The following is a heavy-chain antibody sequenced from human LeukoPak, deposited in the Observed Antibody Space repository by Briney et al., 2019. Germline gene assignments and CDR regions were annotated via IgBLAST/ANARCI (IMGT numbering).Heavy chain of an antibody. CDR3: ATADWFSFDF. Sequence: GGSLRLSCAASGFTFSSYWMSWVRQAPGKGLEWVATIKNDGSEKNYVYSVNGRFTISRDNAKNSLYLQMSGLRAEDTAVYFCATADWFSFDFWGQGTLVTVSS. CDR1: GFTFSSYW. V-gene: IGHV3-7*04. D-gene: IGHD3-9*01. CDR2: IKNDGSEK. J-gene: IGHJ4*02.